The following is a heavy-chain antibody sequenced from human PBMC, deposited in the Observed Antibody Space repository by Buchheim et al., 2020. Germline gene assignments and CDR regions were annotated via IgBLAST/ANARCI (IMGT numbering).Heavy chain of an antibody. CDR3: ARDRVPDYGDYSITYYFDY. CDR1: GFTFSSYA. J-gene: IGHJ4*02. V-gene: IGHV3-30-3*01. Sequence: QVQLVESGGGVVQPGRSLRLSCAASGFTFSSYAMHWVRQAPGKGLEWVAVISYDGSNKYYADSVKGRFTISRDNSKNTLYLQMNSLRAEDTAVYYCARDRVPDYGDYSITYYFDYWGQGTL. D-gene: IGHD4-17*01. CDR2: ISYDGSNK.